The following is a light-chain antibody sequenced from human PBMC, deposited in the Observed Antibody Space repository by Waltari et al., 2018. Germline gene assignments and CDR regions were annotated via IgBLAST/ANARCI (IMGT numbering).Light chain of an antibody. CDR3: CSYAGSSIFYV. V-gene: IGLV2-23*02. Sequence: QSALTQPASVSGSPGQSITISCTGTSSDVGSYNLVPWYQQHPGKAPKLMIYEVSKRPSGVSNRFSGSKSGNMASLTISGLQAEDEADYYCCSYAGSSIFYVFGTGTKVTVL. J-gene: IGLJ1*01. CDR1: SSDVGSYNL. CDR2: EVS.